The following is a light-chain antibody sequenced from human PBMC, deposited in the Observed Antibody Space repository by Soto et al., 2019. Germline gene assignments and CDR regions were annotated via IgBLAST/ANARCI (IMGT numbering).Light chain of an antibody. CDR1: SSNIGSNY. Sequence: QSVLTQPPSASGTPGQRVTISCSGSSSNIGSNYVYWYQQLPGTAPKLLIYRNNQRPSGVPDRFSGSNSGTSASLAISGLRSEGEAYNNCTAWDDNLRGELGAGTKLTDL. J-gene: IGLJ2*01. CDR3: TAWDDNLRGE. CDR2: RNN. V-gene: IGLV1-47*01.